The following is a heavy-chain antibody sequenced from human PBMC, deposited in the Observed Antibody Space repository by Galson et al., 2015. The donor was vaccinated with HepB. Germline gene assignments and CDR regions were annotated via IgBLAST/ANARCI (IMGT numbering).Heavy chain of an antibody. CDR3: ARRASSSWYYDY. D-gene: IGHD6-13*01. Sequence: SVKVSCKASGYTFSGYYIHWVRQAPGQGLEWMGWINLNTGGTTYPQKFQGRVTMSTDTSISTAYMELSSLRSDDTAVYYCARRASSSWYYDYWGQGTLVTASS. V-gene: IGHV1-2*02. CDR1: GYTFSGYY. J-gene: IGHJ4*02. CDR2: INLNTGGT.